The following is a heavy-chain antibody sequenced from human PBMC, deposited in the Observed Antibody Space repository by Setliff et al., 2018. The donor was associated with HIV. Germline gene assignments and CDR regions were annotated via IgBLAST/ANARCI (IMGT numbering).Heavy chain of an antibody. CDR2: INPSGSG. Sequence: KPSETLSLTCALYGGSFSGYYWSWIRQPPGKGLEWIGEINPSGSGNYNPTLTSRVTISLDTSKNQFSLKLSSVTAADTAVYYCARGLQYYDSGSYSEDYWGQGTLVTVSS. CDR3: ARGLQYYDSGSYSEDY. J-gene: IGHJ4*02. V-gene: IGHV4-34*01. CDR1: GGSFSGYY. D-gene: IGHD3-10*01.